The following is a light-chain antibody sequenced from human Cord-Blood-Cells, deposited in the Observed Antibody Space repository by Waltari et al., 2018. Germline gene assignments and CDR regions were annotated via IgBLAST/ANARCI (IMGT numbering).Light chain of an antibody. CDR1: SPNIGAGYD. J-gene: IGLJ3*02. CDR3: QSYDSSLSGWV. CDR2: GNG. Sequence: QSVLTQPPSVSGAPGQRVTISCTGSSPNIGAGYDVHWYQQLPGTAPKLLIYGNGNRPSGFPDRFSGSKSCTSASLAITGLQAEDEADYYCQSYDSSLSGWVFGGGTKLTVL. V-gene: IGLV1-40*01.